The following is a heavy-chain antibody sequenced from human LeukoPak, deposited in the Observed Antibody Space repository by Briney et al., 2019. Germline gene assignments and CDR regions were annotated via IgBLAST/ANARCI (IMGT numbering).Heavy chain of an antibody. Sequence: GGSLRLSCAASGFTFSGSAMHWVRQASGKGLEWVGRIRSKANSYATAYAASVKGRFTISRDNSKNTLYLQMGSLRVEDTAVYYCTKIGRAASWGNWFESWGQGTLVTVSP. V-gene: IGHV3-73*01. CDR1: GFTFSGSA. CDR3: TKIGRAASWGNWFES. J-gene: IGHJ5*01. D-gene: IGHD6-13*01. CDR2: IRSKANSYAT.